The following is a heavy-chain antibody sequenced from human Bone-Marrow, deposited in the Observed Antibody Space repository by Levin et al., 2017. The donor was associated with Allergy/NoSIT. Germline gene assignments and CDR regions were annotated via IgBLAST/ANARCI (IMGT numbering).Heavy chain of an antibody. D-gene: IGHD3-16*01. J-gene: IGHJ6*02. CDR3: AKPLGGGVPRYGLDV. V-gene: IGHV3-23*01. Sequence: RGGSLRLSCAASGFTFDIYAMTWVRQAPGKGLEWVAALTGSGGRTYYAMSVKGRFTISRDNSKDTLYLEMSHLRADDTAVYYCAKPLGGGVPRYGLDVWGQGTTVTVSS. CDR1: GFTFDIYA. CDR2: LTGSGGRT.